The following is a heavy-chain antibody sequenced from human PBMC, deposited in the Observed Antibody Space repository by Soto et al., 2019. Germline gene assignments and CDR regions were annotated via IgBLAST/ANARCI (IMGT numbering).Heavy chain of an antibody. D-gene: IGHD3-3*01. J-gene: IGHJ4*02. CDR2: IYWDDDK. V-gene: IGHV2-5*02. Sequence: QITLNESGPTQVKPRQTLTLTCTFSGFSLPTSGGGVGWIRQPPEKAPEGLALIYWDDDKRYSPSLKSRLTITKDTSKNQVVLTMADLDPADTATYYCAHRVLRTVFGLVTTTAIYFDFWGQGTPVAVSS. CDR3: AHRVLRTVFGLVTTTAIYFDF. CDR1: GFSLPTSGGG.